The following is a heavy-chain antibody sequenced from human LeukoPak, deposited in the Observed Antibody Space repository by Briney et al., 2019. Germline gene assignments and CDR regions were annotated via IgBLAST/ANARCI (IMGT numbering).Heavy chain of an antibody. CDR2: INPNSGGT. CDR3: AIATADGPGAIEDWFDP. D-gene: IGHD6-13*01. J-gene: IGHJ5*02. Sequence: VASVKVSCKASGYIFTGYYMHWVRQAPGQGLEWMGWINPNSGGTNYAQKFQGRVTMTRDTSISTAYMELSRLRSDDTAVYYCAIATADGPGAIEDWFDPWGQGTLVTVSS. V-gene: IGHV1-2*02. CDR1: GYIFTGYY.